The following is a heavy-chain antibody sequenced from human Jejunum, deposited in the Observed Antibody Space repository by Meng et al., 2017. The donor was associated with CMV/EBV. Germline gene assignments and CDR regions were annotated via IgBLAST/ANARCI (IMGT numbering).Heavy chain of an antibody. J-gene: IGHJ4*02. CDR1: GFTFRTYA. V-gene: IGHV3-23*01. CDR2: TSGTGGDT. CDR3: VPYSPPLRYFEY. Sequence: EVQLLGSGVELVQPGGALKLSCAASGFTFRTYAMTWVRQAPGKGLEWVSTSGTGGDTYYADSVKGRFTISRDSSKNTLYLQMHSLRAEDTAIYYCVPYSPPLRYFEYWGPGTLVTVSS. D-gene: IGHD4-17*01.